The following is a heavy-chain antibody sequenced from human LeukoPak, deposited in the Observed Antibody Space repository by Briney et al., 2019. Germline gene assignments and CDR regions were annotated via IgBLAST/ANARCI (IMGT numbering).Heavy chain of an antibody. Sequence: PGGSLRLSCAASGFTFSSYGMHWVRQAPGKGLEWVAFIRYDGSNKYYADSVKGRFTISRDHSKNTLYLQMNGLRAEDTAVYYCAKVGQTYYDFWSGYYPDYWGQGTLVTVSS. CDR3: AKVGQTYYDFWSGYYPDY. V-gene: IGHV3-30*02. CDR1: GFTFSSYG. CDR2: IRYDGSNK. D-gene: IGHD3-3*01. J-gene: IGHJ4*02.